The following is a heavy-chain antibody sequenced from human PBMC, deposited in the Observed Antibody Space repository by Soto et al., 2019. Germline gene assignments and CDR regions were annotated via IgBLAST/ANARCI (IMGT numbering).Heavy chain of an antibody. Sequence: QEQLVQSGAEVKKPGASVKVSCKTSGYTFTDYDINWVRQATGQGLEWIGWMNPNSGETGYAQKFQGRVTMTRSASLCTAYLELSSLRSEDTAVYYCARVAVAARPRWYNWFDPWGQGTLGTVSS. D-gene: IGHD2-15*01. J-gene: IGHJ5*02. CDR3: ARVAVAARPRWYNWFDP. V-gene: IGHV1-8*01. CDR2: MNPNSGET. CDR1: GYTFTDYD.